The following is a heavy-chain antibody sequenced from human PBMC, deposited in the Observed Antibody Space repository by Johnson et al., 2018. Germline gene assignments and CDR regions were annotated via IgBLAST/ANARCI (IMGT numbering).Heavy chain of an antibody. Sequence: QVQLVQSGGGVVQPGRSLRLSCAASGFTFSVYGIHWVRQAPGKGLEWVSLIWSDGSKEYYADSVKGRLTISRDNSKNTLSLQMNSPRADDTAVYYCAKDRVATITLTVFQHWGQGTLVTVSS. V-gene: IGHV3-33*06. CDR3: AKDRVATITLTVFQH. CDR2: IWSDGSKE. CDR1: GFTFSVYG. J-gene: IGHJ1*01. D-gene: IGHD5-12*01.